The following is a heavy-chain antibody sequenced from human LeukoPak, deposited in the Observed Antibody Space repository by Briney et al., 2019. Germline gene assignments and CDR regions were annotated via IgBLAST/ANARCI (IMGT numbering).Heavy chain of an antibody. CDR3: ASLYGSGSYTYNWFDP. Sequence: SETLSLTWTVSGGSISSGDYYWSWIRQPPGKGLEWIGYIYYSGSTYYNPSLKSRVTISVDTSKNQFSLKLSSVTAADTAVYYCASLYGSGSYTYNWFDPWGQGTLVTVSS. CDR2: IYYSGST. J-gene: IGHJ5*02. D-gene: IGHD3-10*01. CDR1: GGSISSGDYY. V-gene: IGHV4-30-4*01.